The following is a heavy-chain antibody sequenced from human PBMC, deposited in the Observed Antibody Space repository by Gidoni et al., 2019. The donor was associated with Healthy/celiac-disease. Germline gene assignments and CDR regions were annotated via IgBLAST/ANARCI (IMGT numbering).Heavy chain of an antibody. D-gene: IGHD5-12*01. J-gene: IGHJ3*02. CDR3: AKDKMATIHRRDAFDI. V-gene: IGHV3-30*18. CDR2: ISYDGSNK. CDR1: GFTFSSYG. Sequence: QVQLVESGGGVVQPGRSLRLSCAASGFTFSSYGMHWVRQAPGKGLEWVAVISYDGSNKYYADSVKGRFTISRDNSKNTLYLQMNSLRAEDTAVYYCAKDKMATIHRRDAFDIWGQGTMVTVSS.